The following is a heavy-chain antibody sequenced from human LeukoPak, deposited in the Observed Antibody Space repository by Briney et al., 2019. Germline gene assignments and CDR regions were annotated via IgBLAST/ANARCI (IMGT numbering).Heavy chain of an antibody. CDR2: ISYEGSNK. Sequence: GGSLSLSCPAYGFIFSSYAMHWVRQAAGRGLDWVAVISYEGSNKYYADSVNGRFTISRDNSKNPLYLQMNSLRAEGTAVYYCAREYDYVWGSYRWFDPWGQDTLVTVSS. J-gene: IGHJ5*02. CDR3: AREYDYVWGSYRWFDP. V-gene: IGHV3-30-3*01. CDR1: GFIFSSYA. D-gene: IGHD3-16*02.